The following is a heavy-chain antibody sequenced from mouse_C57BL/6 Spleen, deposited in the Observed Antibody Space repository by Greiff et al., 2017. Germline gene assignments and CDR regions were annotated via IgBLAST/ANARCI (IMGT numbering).Heavy chain of an antibody. V-gene: IGHV1-50*01. CDR3: ARDYYGSSYNDY. CDR2: IDPSDSYT. J-gene: IGHJ2*01. Sequence: QVQLQQPGAELVKPGASVKLSCKASGYTFTSYWMQWVKQRPGQGLEWIGEIDPSDSYTNYNQKFKGKATLTVDTSSSTAYMQLSSLTSEDSAVYYCARDYYGSSYNDYWGQGTTLTVSS. CDR1: GYTFTSYW. D-gene: IGHD1-1*01.